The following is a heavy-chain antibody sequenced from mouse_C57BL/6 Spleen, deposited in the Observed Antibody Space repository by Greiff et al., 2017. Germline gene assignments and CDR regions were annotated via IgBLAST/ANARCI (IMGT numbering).Heavy chain of an antibody. V-gene: IGHV5-17*01. D-gene: IGHD1-1*01. J-gene: IGHJ1*03. CDR3: ARDWAVVANWYFDV. CDR2: ISSGSSTI. CDR1: GFTFSDYG. Sequence: EVKLVESGGGLVKPGGSLKLSCAASGFTFSDYGMHWVRQAPEKGLEWVAYISSGSSTIYYADTVKGRFTISRDNAKNTLFLQMTSLRSEDTAMYYCARDWAVVANWYFDVWGTGTTVTVSS.